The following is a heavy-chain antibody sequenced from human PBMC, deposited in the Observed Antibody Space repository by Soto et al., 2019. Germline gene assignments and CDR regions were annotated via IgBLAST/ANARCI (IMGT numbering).Heavy chain of an antibody. D-gene: IGHD6-13*01. Sequence: SETLSLTCTVSGGSISSYYWSWIRQPPGKGLEWIGYIYYSGSTNYNPSLKSRVTISVDTSKNQFSLKLSSVTAADTAVYYCARDQGYSSSWYMGYYCYYYGMDVWGQGTTVTVSS. CDR2: IYYSGST. CDR1: GGSISSYY. J-gene: IGHJ6*02. V-gene: IGHV4-59*01. CDR3: ARDQGYSSSWYMGYYCYYYGMDV.